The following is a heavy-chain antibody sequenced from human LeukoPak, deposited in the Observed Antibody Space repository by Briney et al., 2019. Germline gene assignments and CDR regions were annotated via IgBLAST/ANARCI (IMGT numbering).Heavy chain of an antibody. D-gene: IGHD6-19*01. CDR2: IDSSGSTI. J-gene: IGHJ4*02. Sequence: GGSLRLSCAASGFTFSSYEMNWVRQAPGKGLEWVSYIDSSGSTIHYADSVKGRFTISRDNAKNSLYLQMNSLRAEDTAVYYCARDRGFVAGVYYFDYWGQGTLVTVSS. CDR1: GFTFSSYE. CDR3: ARDRGFVAGVYYFDY. V-gene: IGHV3-48*03.